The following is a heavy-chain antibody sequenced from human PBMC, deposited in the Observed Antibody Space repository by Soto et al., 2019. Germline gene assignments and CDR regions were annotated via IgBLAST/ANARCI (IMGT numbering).Heavy chain of an antibody. Sequence: GASVKVSCKASGYTFTSYGISWVRQAPGQGLEWMGWISAYNGNTNYAQKLQGRVTMTTDTSTSTAYMELRSLRSDDTAVYYCVRATRYGDADNWFDPWGQGTLVTVSS. D-gene: IGHD4-17*01. J-gene: IGHJ5*02. CDR2: ISAYNGNT. V-gene: IGHV1-18*01. CDR1: GYTFTSYG. CDR3: VRATRYGDADNWFDP.